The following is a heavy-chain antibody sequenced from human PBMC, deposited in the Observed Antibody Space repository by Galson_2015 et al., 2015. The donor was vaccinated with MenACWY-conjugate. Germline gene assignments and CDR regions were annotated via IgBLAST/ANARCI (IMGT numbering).Heavy chain of an antibody. Sequence: SEPLSLTCTVSVASVKTADFYWGWLRQSHAQGLEVIGYITDAGVPNYNPALTTRVTISVDMSRRQVSLTVTSVTAADTAIYYCARLPVNDQNARWLSFGYCDHGDHGRSVTVS. CDR2: ITDAGVP. CDR1: VASVKTADFY. CDR3: ARLPVNDQNARWLSFGYCDH. V-gene: IGHV4-61*08. J-gene: IGHJ4*03. D-gene: IGHD6-19*01.